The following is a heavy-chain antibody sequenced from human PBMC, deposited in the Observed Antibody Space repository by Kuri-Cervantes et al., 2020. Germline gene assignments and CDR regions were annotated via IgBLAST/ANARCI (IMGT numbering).Heavy chain of an antibody. V-gene: IGHV3-11*01. D-gene: IGHD3-10*01. CDR1: GFTFSDYY. CDR3: ARDGLSPAWYYGSGSPYWCWFDP. CDR2: ISSSGSTI. J-gene: IGHJ5*02. Sequence: LSLTCAASGFTFSDYYMSWIRQAPGKGLEWVSYISSSGSTIYYADSVKGRFTISRDNAKNSLYLQMNSLRAEDTAVYYCARDGLSPAWYYGSGSPYWCWFDPWGQGTLVTVSS.